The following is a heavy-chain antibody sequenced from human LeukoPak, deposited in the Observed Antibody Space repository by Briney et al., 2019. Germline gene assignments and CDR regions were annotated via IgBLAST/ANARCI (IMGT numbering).Heavy chain of an antibody. J-gene: IGHJ6*02. CDR1: GFTFSSYE. Sequence: GGSLRLSCAASGFTFSSYEMNWVRQAPGNGLECVSYISSSGSTIYYAASVKGRFTISRDNAKNSLYLQMNSLRAEDTAVYYCARDGSWSIPPSYYYGLDVWGQGTTVTVSS. D-gene: IGHD6-13*01. CDR2: ISSSGSTI. CDR3: ARDGSWSIPPSYYYGLDV. V-gene: IGHV3-48*03.